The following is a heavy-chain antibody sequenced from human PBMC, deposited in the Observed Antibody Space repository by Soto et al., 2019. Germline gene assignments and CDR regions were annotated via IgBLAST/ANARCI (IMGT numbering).Heavy chain of an antibody. CDR1: GDSVSGGDSY. V-gene: IGHV4-30-4*01. J-gene: IGHJ4*02. CDR3: GRGGNPDHYATSGPGTFDK. D-gene: IGHD3-22*01. CDR2: TSFSGYP. Sequence: QVQLQESGPGLVKPSQTLSLTCTVSGDSVSGGDSYWSWIRQPPGKAREWIGYTSFSGYPSYTPSIKRRATIQVDMSKAQFSLRLTSVTAADTAIYYCGRGGNPDHYATSGPGTFDKWGQGTLVSVSS.